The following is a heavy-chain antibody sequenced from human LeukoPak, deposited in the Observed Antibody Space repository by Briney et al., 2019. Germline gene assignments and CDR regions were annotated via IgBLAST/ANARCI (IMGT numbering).Heavy chain of an antibody. V-gene: IGHV4-4*02. Sequence: SETLSLTCAVSGASISSSTWWSWVRQPPGKGLEWIGEIYHSGSTNYNASLKSRVTISVDKSNNHFSLRLGSVTAADTAVYYCARVRDIVATTKTLDRYYYYAMDVWGQGTTVTVSS. CDR1: GASISSSTW. CDR3: ARVRDIVATTKTLDRYYYYAMDV. D-gene: IGHD5-12*01. J-gene: IGHJ6*02. CDR2: IYHSGST.